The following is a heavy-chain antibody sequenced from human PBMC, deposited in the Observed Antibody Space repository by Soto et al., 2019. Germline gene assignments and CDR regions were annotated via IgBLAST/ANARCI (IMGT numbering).Heavy chain of an antibody. CDR3: ARHKVAEMATITGDAFDI. J-gene: IGHJ3*02. D-gene: IGHD5-12*01. CDR1: GGSISSYY. CDR2: IYYSGST. V-gene: IGHV4-59*08. Sequence: SETLSLTCTVSGGSISSYYWSWIRQPPGKGLEWIGYIYYSGSTNYNPSLKSRVTISVDTSKNQFYLKLSSVTAADTAVYYCARHKVAEMATITGDAFDIWGQGTMVTVSS.